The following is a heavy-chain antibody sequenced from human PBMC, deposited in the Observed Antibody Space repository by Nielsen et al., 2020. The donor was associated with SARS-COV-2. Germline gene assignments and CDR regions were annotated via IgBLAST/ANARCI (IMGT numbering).Heavy chain of an antibody. CDR3: IRAGTYNYGLAY. CDR2: INREGYTR. V-gene: IGHV3-74*01. D-gene: IGHD5-18*01. Sequence: GESLKISCAASGFTFADSWMHWVRRAPGKGLEWISRINREGYTRDYAHSVKGRFTISRDNAANTLSLQMRSLRAEDTAVYFCIRAGTYNYGLAYWGQGVLVKVSS. J-gene: IGHJ4*02. CDR1: GFTFADSW.